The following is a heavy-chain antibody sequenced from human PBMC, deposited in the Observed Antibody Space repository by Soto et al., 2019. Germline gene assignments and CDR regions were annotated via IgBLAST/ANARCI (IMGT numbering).Heavy chain of an antibody. Sequence: GESLKISCKGSGYSFTSYWISWVRQMPGKGLEWMGRIDPSDSYTNYSPSFQGHVTISADKSISTAYLQWSSLKASDTAMYYCARIGGSGSYFVPFDYWGQGTLVTVSS. CDR3: ARIGGSGSYFVPFDY. J-gene: IGHJ4*02. D-gene: IGHD3-10*01. V-gene: IGHV5-10-1*01. CDR1: GYSFTSYW. CDR2: IDPSDSYT.